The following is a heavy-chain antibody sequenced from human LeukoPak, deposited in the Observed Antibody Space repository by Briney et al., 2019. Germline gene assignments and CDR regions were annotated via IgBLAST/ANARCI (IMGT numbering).Heavy chain of an antibody. V-gene: IGHV3-21*01. Sequence: GGSLRLSCAASGFTFSSYSMNWVRQAPGKGLEWVSSISSSSSYIYYADSVKGRFTISRDNAKNSLYLQMNSLRAEDTAVYYCARTGGRVVMVRGQYYFDYWGQGTLVTVSS. CDR1: GFTFSSYS. CDR2: ISSSSSYI. J-gene: IGHJ4*02. D-gene: IGHD3-10*01. CDR3: ARTGGRVVMVRGQYYFDY.